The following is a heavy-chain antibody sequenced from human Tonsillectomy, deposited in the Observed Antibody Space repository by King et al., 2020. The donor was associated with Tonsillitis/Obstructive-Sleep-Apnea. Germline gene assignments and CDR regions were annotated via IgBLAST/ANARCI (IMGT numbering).Heavy chain of an antibody. CDR3: VRGGNRWDY. V-gene: IGHV3-7*04. CDR1: GFTFSSYW. J-gene: IGHJ4*02. D-gene: IGHD1-14*01. CDR2: IKQDGSQK. Sequence: EVQLGESGGGLVQPGGSLRLSCAASGFTFSSYWMSWVRQAPGKGLEWGANIKQDGSQKYYVDSVKGRFTISRDHAKNSLYLQMNRLRAEETAVYYCVRGGNRWDYWGQGTLVTVSS.